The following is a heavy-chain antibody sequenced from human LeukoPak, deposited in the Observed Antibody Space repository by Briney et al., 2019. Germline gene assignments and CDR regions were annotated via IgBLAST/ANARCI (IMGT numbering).Heavy chain of an antibody. V-gene: IGHV1-46*01. CDR2: INPSGGST. J-gene: IGHJ4*02. D-gene: IGHD3-22*01. CDR3: ARGTYYYDSSGQGVDY. CDR1: GYTFTSYY. Sequence: ASVKVSCKASGYTFTSYYMHWVRQAPGQGLEWMGIINPSGGSTSYAQKFQGRVTMTRNTSISTAYMELSSLRSEDTAVYYCARGTYYYDSSGQGVDYWGQGTLVTVSS.